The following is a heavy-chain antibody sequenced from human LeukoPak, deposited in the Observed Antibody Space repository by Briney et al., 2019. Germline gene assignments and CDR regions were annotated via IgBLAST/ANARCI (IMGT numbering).Heavy chain of an antibody. CDR2: MNPNSGNT. J-gene: IGHJ6*03. V-gene: IGHV1-8*01. CDR3: ARRIHSLWFGELSVFYYYYMDV. Sequence: ASVKVSCKASGYTFTSYDINWVRQATGQGLEWMGWMNPNSGNTGYAQKFQGRVTMTRNTSISTAYMKLSSLRSEDTAVYYCARRIHSLWFGELSVFYYYYMDVWGKGTTVTVSS. CDR1: GYTFTSYD. D-gene: IGHD3-10*01.